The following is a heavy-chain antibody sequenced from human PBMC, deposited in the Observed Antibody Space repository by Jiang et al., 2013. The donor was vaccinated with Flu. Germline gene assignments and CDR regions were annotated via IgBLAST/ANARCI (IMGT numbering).Heavy chain of an antibody. J-gene: IGHJ4*02. V-gene: IGHV4-59*08. CDR1: GASISSTYH. CDR2: IYYSGST. Sequence: GPGLVKPSETLSLTCTVSGASISSTYHWSWIRQPPGKGLEWIGYIYYSGSTKYNPSLKSRVTISVDTSKNHFSLKLSSVTAADTAVYYCAIMYVNTWYFDDWGQGALVSVSS. CDR3: AIMYVNTWYFDD. D-gene: IGHD2-8*01.